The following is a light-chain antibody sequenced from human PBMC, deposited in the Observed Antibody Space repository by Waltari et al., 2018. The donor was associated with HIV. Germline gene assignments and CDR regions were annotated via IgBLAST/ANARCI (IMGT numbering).Light chain of an antibody. J-gene: IGKJ4*01. Sequence: DIVMTQSPDSLAVSLGERATINCKSSQSVLFTSNNKNYLAWYQQKPGQPPKLLIYWASTRESGVPDRFSGSGSGTNFSLTISGLQEDDVAIYYCQQYYSLPPTFGGGTRLERK. V-gene: IGKV4-1*01. CDR2: WAS. CDR3: QQYYSLPPT. CDR1: QSVLFTSNNKNY.